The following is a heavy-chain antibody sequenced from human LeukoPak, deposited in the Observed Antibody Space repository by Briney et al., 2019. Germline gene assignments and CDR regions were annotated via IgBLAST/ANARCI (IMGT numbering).Heavy chain of an antibody. D-gene: IGHD4-17*01. CDR3: AKAVYGFDAFDI. J-gene: IGHJ3*02. CDR2: ISSSSSYI. Sequence: GGSLRLSCVASGFTFSSYWMHWVRQAPGKGLEWVSSISSSSSYIYYADSVKGRFTISRDNAKNSLYLQMNSLRAEDTAVYYCAKAVYGFDAFDIWGQGTMVTVSS. CDR1: GFTFSSYW. V-gene: IGHV3-21*01.